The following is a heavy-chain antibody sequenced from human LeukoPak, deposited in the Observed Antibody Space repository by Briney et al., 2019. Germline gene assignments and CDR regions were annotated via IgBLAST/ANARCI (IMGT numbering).Heavy chain of an antibody. Sequence: GASVKVSCKASGGTFSSYAISWVRQAPGQGLEWMGGIIPIFGTANYAQKFQGRVTITADESTSTAYMELSSLRSEDTAVYYCARSGSYYGSFDYWGQGTLVTVSS. D-gene: IGHD1-26*01. CDR2: IIPIFGTA. J-gene: IGHJ4*02. CDR3: ARSGSYYGSFDY. V-gene: IGHV1-69*13. CDR1: GGTFSSYA.